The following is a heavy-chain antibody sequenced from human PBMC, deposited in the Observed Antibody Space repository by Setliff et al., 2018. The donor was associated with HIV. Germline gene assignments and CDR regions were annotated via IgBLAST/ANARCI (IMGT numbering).Heavy chain of an antibody. V-gene: IGHV1-69*05. CDR2: IIPIFGTA. J-gene: IGHJ4*02. CDR3: AKDGSLSDFTVTYLDY. D-gene: IGHD4-4*01. CDR1: GGTFSSYA. Sequence: SVKVSCKASGGTFSSYAISWVRQAPGQGLEWMGGIIPIFGTANYAQKFEGRVTITTDESTSTAYVELNSLRAEDTALYYCAKDGSLSDFTVTYLDYWGQGTLVTVSS.